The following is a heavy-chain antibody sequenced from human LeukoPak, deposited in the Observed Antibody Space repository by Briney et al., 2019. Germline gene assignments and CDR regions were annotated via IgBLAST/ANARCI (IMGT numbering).Heavy chain of an antibody. D-gene: IGHD4-17*01. J-gene: IGHJ3*02. CDR3: ASATTVTTIDAFDI. CDR2: IYYSGST. Sequence: PSETLSLTCTVSGGSISSYDWSWIRQPPGKGLEWIGYIYYSGSTNYNPSLKRRVTISVDTSKNLFSLKLSSVTAADTAVYYCASATTVTTIDAFDIWGQGTMVTVSS. CDR1: GGSISSYD. V-gene: IGHV4-59*01.